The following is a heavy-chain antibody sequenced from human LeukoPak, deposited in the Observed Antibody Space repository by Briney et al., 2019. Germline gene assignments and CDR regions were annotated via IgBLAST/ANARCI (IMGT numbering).Heavy chain of an antibody. V-gene: IGHV3-33*01. CDR3: ARDRPTGNYYSIDH. Sequence: GGSLRLSCAASGFTFTXXXXXXXXXXXGXXXXXXXVIWYDGSKKYYADSVXGRXTISRDXSKNTLYLQMNSLRAEDTAIYYCARDRPTGNYYSIDHWGQGTLVTVSP. D-gene: IGHD1-26*01. J-gene: IGHJ4*02. CDR2: IWYDGSKK. CDR1: GFTFTXXX.